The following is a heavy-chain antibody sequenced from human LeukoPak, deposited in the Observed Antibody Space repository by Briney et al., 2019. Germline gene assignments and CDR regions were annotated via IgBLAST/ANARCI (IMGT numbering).Heavy chain of an antibody. Sequence: ASVKVSCKPSGYTFTGYYMHWMRQAPGQGLEWMGWINLNSGGTNYAQKFHGRVTMTRDTSISASYIELNRLRSDATAVYYCASWAGGNAPIASFDYWGQGTLVTVSS. V-gene: IGHV1-2*02. D-gene: IGHD6-13*01. CDR3: ASWAGGNAPIASFDY. CDR2: INLNSGGT. CDR1: GYTFTGYY. J-gene: IGHJ4*02.